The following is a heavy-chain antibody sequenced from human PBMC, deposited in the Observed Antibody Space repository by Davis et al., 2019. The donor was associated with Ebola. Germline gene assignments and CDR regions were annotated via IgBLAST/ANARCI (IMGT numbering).Heavy chain of an antibody. CDR3: AKDSYRYYYYYYGMDV. CDR2: ISGDGGST. CDR1: GFTFDDYA. Sequence: GESLKISCAASGFTFDDYAMHWVRHAPGKGLEWVSLISGDGGSTYYADSVKGRFTISRDNSKNSLYLQMNSLRTEDTALYYCAKDSYRYYYYYYGMDVWGQGTTVTVSS. V-gene: IGHV3-43*02. J-gene: IGHJ6*02. D-gene: IGHD5-18*01.